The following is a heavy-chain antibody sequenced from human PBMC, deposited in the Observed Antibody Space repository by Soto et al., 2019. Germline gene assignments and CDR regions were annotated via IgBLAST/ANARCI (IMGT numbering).Heavy chain of an antibody. CDR2: IYYSGST. D-gene: IGHD4-17*01. CDR3: ARILMTTVTNFDY. J-gene: IGHJ4*02. Sequence: QLLESGPGLVKPSETLSLTCTVSGGSISSSSYYWGWIRQPPGKGLEWIGSIYYSGSTYYNPSLKSRVTISVDTSKNQFSLKLSSVTAADTAVYYCARILMTTVTNFDYWGQGTLVTVSS. V-gene: IGHV4-39*01. CDR1: GGSISSSSYY.